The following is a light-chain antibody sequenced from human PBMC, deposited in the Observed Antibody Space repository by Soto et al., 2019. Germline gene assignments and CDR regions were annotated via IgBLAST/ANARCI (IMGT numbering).Light chain of an antibody. Sequence: VMTQPPATLSVSPGERATLSCRASQSVNSNLAWYQQKPGQAPRLLIYGASTRATGIQARFSGSGSGTDFTLTIRSLQSEDFAVYYCKQYNNWPLTFGQGTRLEIK. V-gene: IGKV3-15*01. CDR3: KQYNNWPLT. J-gene: IGKJ5*01. CDR2: GAS. CDR1: QSVNSN.